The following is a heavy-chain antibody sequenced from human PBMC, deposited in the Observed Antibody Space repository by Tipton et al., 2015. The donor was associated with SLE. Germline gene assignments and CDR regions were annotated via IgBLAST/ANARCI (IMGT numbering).Heavy chain of an antibody. V-gene: IGHV4-39*01. CDR3: ARNEGYGMSV. CDR1: GGSITTSTYF. Sequence: TLSLTCTVSGGSITTSTYFWAWIRQPPGKGLEWIGSVYYIGTTNYNPSLESRVTISVDTSKNQFSLRLSSVTAADTSVYYCARNEGYGMSVWGQGTTVTVSS. J-gene: IGHJ6*02. CDR2: VYYIGTT. D-gene: IGHD1-1*01.